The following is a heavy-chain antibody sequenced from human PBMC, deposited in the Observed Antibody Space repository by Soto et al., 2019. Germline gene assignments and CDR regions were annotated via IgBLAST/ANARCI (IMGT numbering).Heavy chain of an antibody. CDR3: AKEPRDY. CDR2: ISYDGSNK. V-gene: IGHV3-30*18. CDR1: GFTFSSYG. Sequence: GGSLRLSCAASGFTFSSYGMHWVRQAPGKGLEWVAVISYDGSNKYYADSVKGRFTISRDNSKNTLYLQMNSLRAEDTAVYYCAKEPRDYWGQGTLVTVSS. J-gene: IGHJ4*02.